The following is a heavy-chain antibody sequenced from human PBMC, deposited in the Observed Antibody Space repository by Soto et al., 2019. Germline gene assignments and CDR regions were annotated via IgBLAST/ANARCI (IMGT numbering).Heavy chain of an antibody. CDR2: IIPIFGTA. CDR3: ASAPWIQLWVSMGNYYYGMDV. J-gene: IGHJ6*02. CDR1: GGTFSIDA. D-gene: IGHD5-18*01. Sequence: GALVKVSCKAAGGTFSIDAISWGRQDPGQGLEWMGGIIPIFGTANYAQKFQGRVTITADESTSTAYMELSSLRSEDTAVYYCASAPWIQLWVSMGNYYYGMDVWGQGTTVTVSS. V-gene: IGHV1-69*13.